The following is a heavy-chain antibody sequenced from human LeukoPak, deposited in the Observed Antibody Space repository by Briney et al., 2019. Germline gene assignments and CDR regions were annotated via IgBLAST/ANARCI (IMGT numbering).Heavy chain of an antibody. CDR1: GFTFSTYD. J-gene: IGHJ6*02. V-gene: IGHV3-13*01. CDR3: AREIRETVVTRHYYYGIDV. CDR2: IGTGDDT. D-gene: IGHD2-15*01. Sequence: GGSLRLSCAASGFTFSTYDMHWVRQVTGKGLEWVSAIGTGDDTYYLASVKGRFTISRENAKNVLYLQMSSLRAEDTAVYYCAREIRETVVTRHYYYGIDVWGQGTTVTVSS.